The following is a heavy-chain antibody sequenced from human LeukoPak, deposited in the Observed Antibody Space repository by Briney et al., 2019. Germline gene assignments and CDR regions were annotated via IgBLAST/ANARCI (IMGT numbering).Heavy chain of an antibody. D-gene: IGHD3-10*01. CDR1: GYTLTELS. CDR3: ATPDVGSGSYFSFDY. CDR2: FDPEGGET. V-gene: IGHV1-24*01. Sequence: ASVKVSCKVSGYTLTELSMHWVRQAPGKGLEWMGGFDPEGGETIYAQKFQGRVTMTEDTSTDTAYMELSSLRSEDTAVYYCATPDVGSGSYFSFDYWGQGTLVTVSS. J-gene: IGHJ4*02.